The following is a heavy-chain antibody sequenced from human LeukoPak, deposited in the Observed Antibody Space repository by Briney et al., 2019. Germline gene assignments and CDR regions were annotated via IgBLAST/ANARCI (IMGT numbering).Heavy chain of an antibody. V-gene: IGHV3-11*01. Sequence: GGSLRLSCTGSGFTFGDYAMSWIRQAPGKGLEWVSYIDTSGYSIYYADSVKGRFTISRDNARNSVYLQMNSLRADDTAVYYCARGHYGLDYWGQGTLVTVSS. CDR3: ARGHYGLDY. J-gene: IGHJ4*02. D-gene: IGHD3-16*01. CDR1: GFTFGDYA. CDR2: IDTSGYSI.